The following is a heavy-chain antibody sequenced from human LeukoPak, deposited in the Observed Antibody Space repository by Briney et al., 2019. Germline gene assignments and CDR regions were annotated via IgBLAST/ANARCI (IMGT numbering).Heavy chain of an antibody. CDR1: GFTFSSYT. Sequence: GGSLRLSCAASGFTFSSYTMNWVRQAPGKGLEWVSAISGSSGSTYYADSVKGRFTISRDDSKNTLFLQMNSLRAEDTAVYYCAKGSWITSFDYWGQGTPVTVSS. D-gene: IGHD5-12*01. V-gene: IGHV3-23*01. CDR3: AKGSWITSFDY. CDR2: ISGSSGST. J-gene: IGHJ4*02.